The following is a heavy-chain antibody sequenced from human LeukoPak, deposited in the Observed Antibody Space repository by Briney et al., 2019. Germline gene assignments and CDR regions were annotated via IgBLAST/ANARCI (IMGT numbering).Heavy chain of an antibody. Sequence: GGSLRLSCAASGFTFSDYIMNWVRQAPGKGLEWVSSISGTSSYFYYAGSVQGRFTISRDNAKNSLYLQMDSLRAEDTAVYYCARWPPSRGALDLWGQGTLVTVSS. D-gene: IGHD4-23*01. CDR2: ISGTSSYF. J-gene: IGHJ3*01. CDR3: ARWPPSRGALDL. V-gene: IGHV3-21*01. CDR1: GFTFSDYI.